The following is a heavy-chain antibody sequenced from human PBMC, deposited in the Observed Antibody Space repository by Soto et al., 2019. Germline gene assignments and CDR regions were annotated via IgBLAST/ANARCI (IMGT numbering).Heavy chain of an antibody. V-gene: IGHV4-34*01. Sequence: SETLSLTCAVYGGSFSGYYWNWIRQPPGKGLEWIGEIDHSGYTNYNPSLKSRVTISVDTSKNQCALRLTSVTAADTAVDYCARVRDWGDPWGQGTLVTVSS. CDR2: IDHSGYT. CDR3: ARVRDWGDP. CDR1: GGSFSGYY. D-gene: IGHD3-3*01. J-gene: IGHJ5*02.